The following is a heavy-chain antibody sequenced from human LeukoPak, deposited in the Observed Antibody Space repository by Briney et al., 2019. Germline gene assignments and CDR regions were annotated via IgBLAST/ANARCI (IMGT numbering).Heavy chain of an antibody. J-gene: IGHJ3*02. V-gene: IGHV1-69*06. CDR2: IIPIFGTA. CDR3: ARRFWGYSSSEAFDI. Sequence: SVKVSCKTSGGTFSSYAISWVRQAPGQGLEWMGGIIPIFGTANYAQKFQGRVTITADKSTSTAYMELSSLRSEDTAVYYCARRFWGYSSSEAFDIWGQGTMVTVSS. CDR1: GGTFSSYA. D-gene: IGHD5-18*01.